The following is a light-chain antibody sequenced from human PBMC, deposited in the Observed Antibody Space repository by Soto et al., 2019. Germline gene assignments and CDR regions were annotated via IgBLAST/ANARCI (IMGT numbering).Light chain of an antibody. V-gene: IGLV2-11*01. Sequence: QSALTQPRSVSGSPGQSVTISCTGTSSDVGAYDYVSWYQQHPGKAPKLLIYHVSKRPSGVPDRFSGSKSGNTASLTISGLQAEDEAGYYCCTDAGSYKVFGIGTKVTVL. CDR3: CTDAGSYKV. CDR1: SSDVGAYDY. J-gene: IGLJ1*01. CDR2: HVS.